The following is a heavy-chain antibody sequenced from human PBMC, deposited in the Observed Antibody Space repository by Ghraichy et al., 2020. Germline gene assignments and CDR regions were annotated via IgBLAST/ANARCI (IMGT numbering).Heavy chain of an antibody. CDR3: ARDDGYNAAAFDI. CDR1: GFTFSSYS. Sequence: LTCAASGFTFSSYSMNWVRQAPGKGLEWVSSISSSSSYIYYADSVKGRFTISRDNAKNSLYLQMNSLRAEDTAVYYCARDDGYNAAAFDIWGQGTMVTVSS. J-gene: IGHJ3*02. V-gene: IGHV3-21*01. CDR2: ISSSSSYI. D-gene: IGHD5-24*01.